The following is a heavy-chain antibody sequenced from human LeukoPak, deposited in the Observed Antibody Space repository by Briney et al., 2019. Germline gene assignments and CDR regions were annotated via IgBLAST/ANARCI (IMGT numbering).Heavy chain of an antibody. CDR3: AKRGNYYGSGSYSLPPFDY. J-gene: IGHJ4*02. Sequence: GGSLRLSCAGSGFSFSSYGMHWVRQAPGKGLEWMAFIRSDGSNKYYADSVKGRFTISRDNSKNTLYLQMNSLRAEDTAVYYCAKRGNYYGSGSYSLPPFDYWGQGTLVTVSS. V-gene: IGHV3-30*02. D-gene: IGHD3-10*01. CDR1: GFSFSSYG. CDR2: IRSDGSNK.